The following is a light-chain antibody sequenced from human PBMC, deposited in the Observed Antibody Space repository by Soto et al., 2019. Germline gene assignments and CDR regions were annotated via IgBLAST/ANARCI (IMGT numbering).Light chain of an antibody. CDR3: QEYYTTPQT. CDR2: WAS. CDR1: QSLLYSSNNKNS. Sequence: EIVMTQSPDSLAVSLGERATINCKSSQSLLYSSNNKNSLVWYQQKPGQPPKVLIYWASTRESGVPDRSTGSGAGSDFTLTISSLQAEDVAVYYCQEYYTTPQTFSQGTKVEI. J-gene: IGKJ1*01. V-gene: IGKV4-1*01.